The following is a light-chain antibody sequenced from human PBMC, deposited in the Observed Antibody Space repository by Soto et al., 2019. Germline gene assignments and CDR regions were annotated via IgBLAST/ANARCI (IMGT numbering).Light chain of an antibody. CDR1: SSDVGGYNY. CDR2: DVS. V-gene: IGLV2-14*01. J-gene: IGLJ3*02. Sequence: QSALTQPASVSGSPGQSITISCTGTSSDVGGYNYVSWYQQHPGKAPKLMIYDVSNRPSGVSNRFSGYKSGNTAPLTSSGLQAEDEADYYCSSYTSSSTLVFGGGTKLTVL. CDR3: SSYTSSSTLV.